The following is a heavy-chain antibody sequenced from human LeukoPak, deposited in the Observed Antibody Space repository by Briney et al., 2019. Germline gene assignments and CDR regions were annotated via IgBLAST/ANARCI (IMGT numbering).Heavy chain of an antibody. V-gene: IGHV4-38-2*01. Sequence: SETLPLTCAVSGYHLGKNQYWGWVRHSPGKGLEWIGRIYSRPPTHYNPPLMSQLTMTEVHSTNLSSLHLTSLTAADTAVYYCARYDSRGSASTRFDYWGPGILVTVSS. D-gene: IGHD3-16*01. CDR3: ARYDSRGSASTRFDY. CDR1: GYHLGKNQY. J-gene: IGHJ4*02. CDR2: IYSRPPT.